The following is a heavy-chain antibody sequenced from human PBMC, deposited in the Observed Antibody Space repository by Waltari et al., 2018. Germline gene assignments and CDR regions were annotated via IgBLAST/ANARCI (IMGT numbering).Heavy chain of an antibody. CDR3: ARDPAIVGATIGAFDY. D-gene: IGHD1-26*01. J-gene: IGHJ4*02. Sequence: QVQLVQSGAEVKKPGSSVKVSCKASGGTFSSYAISWVRQALGQGLEWMGRIIPILGMANHAQKFQGRVTITADKSTSTAYMGLSSLRSEDTAVYYCARDPAIVGATIGAFDYWGQGTLVTVSS. CDR1: GGTFSSYA. V-gene: IGHV1-69*09. CDR2: IIPILGMA.